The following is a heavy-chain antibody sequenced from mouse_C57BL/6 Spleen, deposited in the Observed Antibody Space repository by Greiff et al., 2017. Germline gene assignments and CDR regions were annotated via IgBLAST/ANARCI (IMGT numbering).Heavy chain of an antibody. V-gene: IGHV1-59*01. CDR3: AREEGGYDYEDYYAMDY. D-gene: IGHD2-4*01. CDR1: GYTFTSYW. J-gene: IGHJ4*01. Sequence: QVQLQQPGAELVRPGTSVKLSCKASGYTFTSYWMHWVKQRPGHGLEWIGVIDPSDSYTNYNQKFKGKATLTVDTSSSTAYMQLSSLTSEDSAVYYCAREEGGYDYEDYYAMDYWGQGTSVTVSS. CDR2: IDPSDSYT.